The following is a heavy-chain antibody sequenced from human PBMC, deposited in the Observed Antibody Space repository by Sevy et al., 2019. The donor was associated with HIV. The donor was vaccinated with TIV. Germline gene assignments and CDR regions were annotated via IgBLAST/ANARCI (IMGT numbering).Heavy chain of an antibody. J-gene: IGHJ6*02. V-gene: IGHV1-69*13. D-gene: IGHD2-15*01. CDR1: GGTFSSYA. CDR2: IIPIFGTA. Sequence: ASVKVSCKASGGTFSSYAISWVRQAPGQGLEWMGGIIPIFGTANYAQKFQGRVTITADESTSTAYMELSSLRSEDTAVYYSARGILPLSYYYGMDVWGQGTTVTVSS. CDR3: ARGILPLSYYYGMDV.